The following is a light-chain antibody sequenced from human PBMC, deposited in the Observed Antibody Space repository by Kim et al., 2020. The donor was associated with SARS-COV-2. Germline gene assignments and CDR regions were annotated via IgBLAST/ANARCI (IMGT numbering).Light chain of an antibody. CDR1: HSVGFS. V-gene: IGKV3-11*01. CDR3: QQRGNWPPALT. J-gene: IGKJ4*01. CDR2: DAS. Sequence: PGEGATLSCRASHSVGFSLAWYQQTPGQAPRLLIYDASIRATGIPDRFSGSGSGTDFTLTIGSLEPRDFAIYYCQQRGNWPPALTFGGGTKVDIK.